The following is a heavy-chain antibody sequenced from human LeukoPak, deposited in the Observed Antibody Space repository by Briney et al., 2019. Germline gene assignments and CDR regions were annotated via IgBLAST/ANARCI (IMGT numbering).Heavy chain of an antibody. D-gene: IGHD4-17*01. V-gene: IGHV4-61*02. Sequence: PSETLSLTCTVSSGSISSGSYYWSWIRQPAGKGLEWIGRIYTSGSTNYNPSLKSRVTISVDTSKNQFSLQLSSVTAADTAVYYCARLKSLTVSDFDYWGQGTLVTVSS. CDR2: IYTSGST. CDR1: SGSISSGSYY. J-gene: IGHJ4*02. CDR3: ARLKSLTVSDFDY.